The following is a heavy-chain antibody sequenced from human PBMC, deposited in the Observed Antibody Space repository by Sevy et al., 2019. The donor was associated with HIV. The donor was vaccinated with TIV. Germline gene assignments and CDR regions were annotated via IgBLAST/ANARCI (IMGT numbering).Heavy chain of an antibody. CDR1: GFTFSSYA. D-gene: IGHD3-10*01. CDR2: IGGNADYT. CDR3: AKEVSEHSYYDY. V-gene: IGHV3-23*01. Sequence: GGSLRLSCITSGFTFSSYAMSWVRQTPGKGLEWVSAIGGNADYTYYADSVKGRFTISRDNSKNTLYLQMNGLRAEDTAVYYCAKEVSEHSYYDYWGQGTLVTVSS. J-gene: IGHJ4*02.